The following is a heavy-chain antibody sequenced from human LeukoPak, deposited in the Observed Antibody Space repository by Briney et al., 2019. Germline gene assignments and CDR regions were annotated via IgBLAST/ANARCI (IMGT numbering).Heavy chain of an antibody. CDR3: AKDEVVPGYYYTDV. CDR1: GFTITRNY. CDR2: IYSIVST. V-gene: IGHV3-53*01. Sequence: VGSLRLSCAPSGFTITRNYITCVRQAPRKGLEWVSLIYSIVSTSNSDSVKGRFTISRDIYKETVYFQMNSLNAEDTAVYYCAKDEVVPGYYYTDVWGRGTTVTISS. D-gene: IGHD2-2*01. J-gene: IGHJ6*03.